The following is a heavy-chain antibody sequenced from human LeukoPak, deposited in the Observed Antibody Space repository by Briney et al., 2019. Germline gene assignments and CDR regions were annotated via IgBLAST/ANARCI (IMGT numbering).Heavy chain of an antibody. Sequence: SETLSLTCAVYGGSFSGYCWSWIRQPPGKGLEWIGEINHSGSTNYNPSLKSRVTISVDTSKNQFSLKLSSVTAADTAVYYCARGRNYYGSGSPFRYWGQGTLVTVSS. CDR3: ARGRNYYGSGSPFRY. CDR1: GGSFSGYC. V-gene: IGHV4-34*01. J-gene: IGHJ4*02. CDR2: INHSGST. D-gene: IGHD3-10*01.